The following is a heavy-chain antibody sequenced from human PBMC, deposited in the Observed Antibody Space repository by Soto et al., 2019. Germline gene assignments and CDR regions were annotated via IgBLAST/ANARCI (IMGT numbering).Heavy chain of an antibody. J-gene: IGHJ4*02. Sequence: QVQLQQWGAGLLKPSETLSLTCAVHGGSFSDYYWSWIRQPPGKGLEWIGEINYSGRTNYNPSLKNRVTISVATSKNQFPLTLSSMTAADTAVYYCARTGHLFDYWGQGISVTVSS. CDR1: GGSFSDYY. V-gene: IGHV4-34*01. CDR2: INYSGRT. CDR3: ARTGHLFDY.